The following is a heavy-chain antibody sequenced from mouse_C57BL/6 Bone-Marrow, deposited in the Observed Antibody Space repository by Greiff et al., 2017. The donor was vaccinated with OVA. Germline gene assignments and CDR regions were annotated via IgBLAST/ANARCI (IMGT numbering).Heavy chain of an antibody. D-gene: IGHD1-1*01. CDR2: INPSTGGT. CDR3: ARGDYYYGSSYAMDY. J-gene: IGHJ4*01. V-gene: IGHV1-42*01. Sequence: EVKLQESGPELVKPGASVKISCKASGYSFTGYYMNWVKQSPEKSLEWIGEINPSTGGTTYNQKFKAKATLTVDKSSSTAYMQLKSLTSEDSAVYYCARGDYYYGSSYAMDYWGQGTSVTVSS. CDR1: GYSFTGYY.